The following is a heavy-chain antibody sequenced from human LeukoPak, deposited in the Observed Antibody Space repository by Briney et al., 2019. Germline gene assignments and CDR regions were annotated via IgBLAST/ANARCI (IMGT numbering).Heavy chain of an antibody. J-gene: IGHJ4*02. CDR1: GFTFSCYW. V-gene: IGHV3-7*01. CDR2: IKEDGSEK. Sequence: PGGSLRLSCAASGFTFSCYWMSWVRQAPGKGLEWVANIKEDGSEKYNVDSVKGRFTISRDNAKNPLYLQMNSLRAEDTAVYYCARFIRGVTQSSYDSWGQGTLVTVSS. D-gene: IGHD3-10*01. CDR3: ARFIRGVTQSSYDS.